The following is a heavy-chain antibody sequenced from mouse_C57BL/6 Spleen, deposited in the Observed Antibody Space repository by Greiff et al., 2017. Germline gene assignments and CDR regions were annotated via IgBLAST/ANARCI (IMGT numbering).Heavy chain of an antibody. D-gene: IGHD2-5*01. CDR3: AREAYYSNLYAMDY. Sequence: VQLQQSGAELMKPGASVKLSCKATGYTFTGYWIEWVKQRPGHGLEWIGEILPGSGSTNYNEKFKGKATFTADTSSNTAYMQLSSLTTDDSAIYYCAREAYYSNLYAMDYWGQGTSVTVSS. V-gene: IGHV1-9*01. J-gene: IGHJ4*01. CDR1: GYTFTGYW. CDR2: ILPGSGST.